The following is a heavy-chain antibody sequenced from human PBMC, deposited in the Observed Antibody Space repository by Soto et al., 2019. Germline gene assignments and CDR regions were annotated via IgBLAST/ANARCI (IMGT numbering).Heavy chain of an antibody. D-gene: IGHD2-15*01. CDR2: IYHSGST. CDR1: GGSISSGGYS. J-gene: IGHJ4*02. Sequence: QLQLQESGSGLVKPSQTLSLTCAVSGGSISSGGYSWSWIRQPPGKGLEWIGYIYHSGSTYYNPSLKSPVTRSIDRSKNQFSLKLSSVPAADTAVYYCARGGGWTFDYWGQGTLVTVSS. CDR3: ARGGGWTFDY. V-gene: IGHV4-30-2*01.